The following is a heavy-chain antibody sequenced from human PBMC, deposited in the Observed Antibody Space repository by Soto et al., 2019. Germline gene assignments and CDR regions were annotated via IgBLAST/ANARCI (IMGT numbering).Heavy chain of an antibody. D-gene: IGHD1-1*01. V-gene: IGHV4-59*01. CDR3: ARYNSSTIDY. J-gene: IGHJ4*02. Sequence: SETLSLTCTVSGTSISSYYWRWIRQPPGKGLEWIANIHYSGTTNYNPSLASRVTLSVDTSKNQFSLKMTSVTAADRAMYFCARYNSSTIDYWGRGTLVTVSS. CDR1: GTSISSYY. CDR2: IHYSGTT.